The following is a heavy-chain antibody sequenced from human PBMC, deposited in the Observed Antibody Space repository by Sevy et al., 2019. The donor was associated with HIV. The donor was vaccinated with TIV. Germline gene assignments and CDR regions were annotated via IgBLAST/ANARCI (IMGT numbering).Heavy chain of an antibody. J-gene: IGHJ4*02. CDR1: GFTFSSYA. CDR2: ISYDGRNK. D-gene: IGHD6-19*01. CDR3: ARDPTKPYSSGLDS. V-gene: IGHV3-30-3*01. Sequence: GGSLRLSCAASGFTFSSYAMHWVRQAPGKGLEWVAIISYDGRNKYCAGSVKGRFTISRDNSKNTLYLQMNSLRAEDTAVYYCARDPTKPYSSGLDSWGQGTLVTVSS.